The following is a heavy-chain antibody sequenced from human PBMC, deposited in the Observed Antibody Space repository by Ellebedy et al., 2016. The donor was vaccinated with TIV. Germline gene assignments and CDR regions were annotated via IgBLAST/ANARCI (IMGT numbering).Heavy chain of an antibody. D-gene: IGHD3-10*01. J-gene: IGHJ4*02. CDR3: VTLFGELYPSDY. Sequence: AASVKVSCKASGYTFTGYYIHWVRQAPGLGLEWIGWINPNSGGTNYAQKFQGRVTMTRDTSISTAFMELSSLRSDDTAVYYCVTLFGELYPSDYWGQGTLLTVSS. CDR1: GYTFTGYY. CDR2: INPNSGGT. V-gene: IGHV1-2*02.